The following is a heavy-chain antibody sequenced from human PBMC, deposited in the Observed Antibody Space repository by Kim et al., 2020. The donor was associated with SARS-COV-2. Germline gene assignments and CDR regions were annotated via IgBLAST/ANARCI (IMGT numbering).Heavy chain of an antibody. D-gene: IGHD3-10*01. CDR1: GYTFTGYY. CDR3: ARDHTYYYGSGSYQATPGHFYGMDV. V-gene: IGHV1-2*04. CDR2: INPNSGGT. J-gene: IGHJ6*02. Sequence: ASVKVSCKASGYTFTGYYMHWVRQAPGQGLEWMGWINPNSGGTNYAQKFQGWVTMTRDTSISTAYMELSRLRSDDTAVYYCARDHTYYYGSGSYQATPGHFYGMDVWGQGTTVTVSS.